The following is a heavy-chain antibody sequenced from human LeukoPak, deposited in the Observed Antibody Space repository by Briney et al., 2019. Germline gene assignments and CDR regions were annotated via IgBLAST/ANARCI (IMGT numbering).Heavy chain of an antibody. CDR3: ARGTNYYYYYSMDV. Sequence: GGSLRLSCAASGFTFSSYWMSWVRQAPGKGLEWVANIKQDGSEKYYVDSVKGRFTISRDNAKNSLYLQMNSLRAEDTAVYYCARGTNYYYYYSMDVWGKGTTVTVSS. CDR1: GFTFSSYW. V-gene: IGHV3-7*01. J-gene: IGHJ6*03. CDR2: IKQDGSEK.